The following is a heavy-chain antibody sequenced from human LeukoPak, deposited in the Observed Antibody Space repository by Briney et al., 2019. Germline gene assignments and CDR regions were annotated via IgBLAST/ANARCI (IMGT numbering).Heavy chain of an antibody. CDR2: ISSSSRYI. J-gene: IGHJ4*02. CDR3: AIRGSPLVRNY. V-gene: IGHV3-21*01. CDR1: AFTFSSNW. Sequence: GRSLSPSCAAYAFTFSSNWMHWVRQAPGNGLEWVSSISSSSRYIYYPDSGKGRFTISIDNAKNSLELQMNSLRAEDTAVYYCAIRGSPLVRNYWGQGTLVTVST. D-gene: IGHD3-10*01.